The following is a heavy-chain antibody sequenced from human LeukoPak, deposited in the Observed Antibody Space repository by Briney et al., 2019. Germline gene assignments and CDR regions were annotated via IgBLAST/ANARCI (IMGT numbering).Heavy chain of an antibody. D-gene: IGHD5/OR15-5a*01. CDR1: GASFSGYY. CDR3: ARHSTIYGDY. V-gene: IGHV4-34*01. Sequence: SETLSLTCAVYGASFSGYYWSWIRQPPGKGLEWIGEINHSGSTNYNPSLKSRVTISVDTSKNQFSLKLSSVTAADTAVYYCARHSTIYGDYWGQGTLVTVSS. CDR2: INHSGST. J-gene: IGHJ4*02.